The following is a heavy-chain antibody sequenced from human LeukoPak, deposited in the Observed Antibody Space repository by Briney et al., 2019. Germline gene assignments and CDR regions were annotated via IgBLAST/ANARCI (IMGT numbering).Heavy chain of an antibody. J-gene: IGHJ4*02. D-gene: IGHD7-27*01. CDR1: GYTFTSYD. CDR2: MNPNSGNT. CDR3: ARLTGLDDLGFFDY. V-gene: IGHV1-8*01. Sequence: ASVKVSCKASGYTFTSYDINWVRQATGQGLEWMGWMNPNSGNTGYAQKFQGRVTMTRNTSISTAYMELSSLRSEDTAVYYCARLTGLDDLGFFDYWGQGTLVTVSS.